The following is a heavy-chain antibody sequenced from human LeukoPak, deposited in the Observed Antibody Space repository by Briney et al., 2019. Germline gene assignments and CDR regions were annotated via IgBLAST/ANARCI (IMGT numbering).Heavy chain of an antibody. CDR3: ARAPYSYGFLFDY. D-gene: IGHD5-18*01. CDR1: GFTFSSYS. CDR2: ISSSSSYI. V-gene: IGHV3-21*01. Sequence: GGSLRLSCAASGFTFSSYSMNWVRQAPGKWLEWVSSISSSSSYIYYADSVKGRFTISRDNAKNSQYLQMNSLRAEDTAVYYCARAPYSYGFLFDYWGQGTLVTVSS. J-gene: IGHJ4*02.